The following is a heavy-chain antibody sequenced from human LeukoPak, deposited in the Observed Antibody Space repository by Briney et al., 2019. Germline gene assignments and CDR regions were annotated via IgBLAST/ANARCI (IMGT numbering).Heavy chain of an antibody. J-gene: IGHJ5*02. V-gene: IGHV4-4*07. D-gene: IGHD2-2*01. CDR3: ARGVGCSSTSCHNWFDP. CDR2: IYTSGST. Sequence: SEILSLTCTVSGGSISSYYWSWIRQPAGKGLEWIGRIYTSGSTNYNPSLKSRVTMSVDTSKNQFSLKLSSVTAADTAVYYCARGVGCSSTSCHNWFDPWGQGTLVTVSS. CDR1: GGSISSYY.